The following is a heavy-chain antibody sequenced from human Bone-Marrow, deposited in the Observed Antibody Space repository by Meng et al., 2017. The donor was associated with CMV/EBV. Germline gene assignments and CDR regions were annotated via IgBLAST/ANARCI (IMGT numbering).Heavy chain of an antibody. Sequence: GSLRLSCAVYGGSFSGYYWSWIRQPPGKGLEWIGEINHSGSTNYNPSLKSRVTISVDTSKNQFSLKLSSVAAADPAVYYWARGRGGGLGYCSSTSCYKGYYYYGMDVWGQGTTVTVSS. V-gene: IGHV4-34*01. CDR2: INHSGST. CDR3: ARGRGGGLGYCSSTSCYKGYYYYGMDV. D-gene: IGHD2-2*02. J-gene: IGHJ6*02. CDR1: GGSFSGYY.